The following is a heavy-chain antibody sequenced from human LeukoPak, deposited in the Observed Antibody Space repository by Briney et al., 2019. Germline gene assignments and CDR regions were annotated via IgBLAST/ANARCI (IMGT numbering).Heavy chain of an antibody. V-gene: IGHV3-74*01. CDR2: ISSDGSST. Sequence: HPGGSLRLSCAASGFTFSSNWMYWVRQAPGKGLVWISYISSDGSSTNYADSVKGRFTISRDNSKNTLYLQMNSLRAEDTAVYYCAKAPSSSLGTVAGMDVWGQGTTVTVSS. CDR3: AKAPSSSLGTVAGMDV. J-gene: IGHJ6*02. D-gene: IGHD6-13*01. CDR1: GFTFSSNW.